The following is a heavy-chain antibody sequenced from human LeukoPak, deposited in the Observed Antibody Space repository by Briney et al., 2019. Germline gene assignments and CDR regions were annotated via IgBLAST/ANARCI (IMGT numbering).Heavy chain of an antibody. CDR1: GGSFSGYY. V-gene: IGHV4-34*01. CDR3: ARRSYYYGSGSYYKREKYYFDY. CDR2: INHSRST. Sequence: PSETLSLTCAVYGGSFSGYYWSWIRQPPGKGLEWIGEINHSRSTNYNPSLKSRVTISVDTSKNQFSLKLSSVTAADTAVYYCARRSYYYGSGSYYKREKYYFDYWGQGTLVTVSS. J-gene: IGHJ4*02. D-gene: IGHD3-10*01.